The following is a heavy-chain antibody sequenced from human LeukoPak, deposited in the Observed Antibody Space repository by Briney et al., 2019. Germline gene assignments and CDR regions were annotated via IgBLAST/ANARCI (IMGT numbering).Heavy chain of an antibody. CDR1: GGSFSGYY. CDR3: ARGLGVGATHFDY. Sequence: SETLSLTCAVYGGSFSGYYWSWIRQPPGKGLEWIGEINHSGSTNYNPSLKSRVTISVDTSKNQFSLRLSSVTAADTAVYYCARGLGVGATHFDYWGQGTLVTVSS. V-gene: IGHV4-34*01. CDR2: INHSGST. J-gene: IGHJ4*02. D-gene: IGHD1-26*01.